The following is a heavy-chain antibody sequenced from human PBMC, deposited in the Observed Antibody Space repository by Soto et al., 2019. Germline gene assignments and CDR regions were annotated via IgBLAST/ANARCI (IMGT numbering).Heavy chain of an antibody. CDR2: INHSGST. J-gene: IGHJ5*02. Sequence: QVQLQQWGAGLLKPSETLSLTCAVYGGSFSGYYWSWIRQPPGKGLEWIGEINHSGSTNYNPSLKSRVTISVDTSKNHFSLKLSSVTAADTAVYYCARRITIFGVVRGGIDPWGQGTLVTVSS. CDR1: GGSFSGYY. CDR3: ARRITIFGVVRGGIDP. D-gene: IGHD3-3*01. V-gene: IGHV4-34*01.